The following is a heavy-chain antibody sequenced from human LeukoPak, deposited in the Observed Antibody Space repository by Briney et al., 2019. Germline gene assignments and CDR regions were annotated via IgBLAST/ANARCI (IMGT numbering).Heavy chain of an antibody. Sequence: KASETLSLTCAVYGGSFSGYYWSWIRQPPGKGLEWIGEINHSGSTNYNPSLKSRVTISVDTSKNQFSLKLSSVTAADTAVYYCAREAVKFRPGYFDYWGQGTLVTVSS. CDR1: GGSFSGYY. CDR3: AREAVKFRPGYFDY. CDR2: INHSGST. V-gene: IGHV4-34*01. J-gene: IGHJ4*02. D-gene: IGHD3-16*02.